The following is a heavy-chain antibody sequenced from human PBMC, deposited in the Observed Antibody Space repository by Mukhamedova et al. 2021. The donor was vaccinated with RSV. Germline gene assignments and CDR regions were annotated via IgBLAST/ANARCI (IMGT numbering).Heavy chain of an antibody. Sequence: EWVAKMREDGGDIYYVDSVKGRFTISRDNAKNSLYLQMNSLRVEDTAVYYCARPRGCSTNCHKFDYWGQGTLVSVSS. J-gene: IGHJ4*02. CDR3: ARPRGCSTNCHKFDY. D-gene: IGHD2-2*01. CDR2: MREDGGDI. V-gene: IGHV3-7*01.